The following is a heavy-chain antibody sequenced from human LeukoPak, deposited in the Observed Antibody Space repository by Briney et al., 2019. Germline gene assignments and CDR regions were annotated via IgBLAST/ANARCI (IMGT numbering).Heavy chain of an antibody. Sequence: GGSLRLSCAASGFTFSSYAMSWVRQAPGKGLEWVPAISGSGGSTYYADSVKGRFTISRDNSKNTLYLQMNSLRAEDTAVYYCAKDRVGYYYDSSGPPAPYYFDYWGQGTLVTVSS. CDR1: GFTFSSYA. J-gene: IGHJ4*02. V-gene: IGHV3-23*01. D-gene: IGHD3-22*01. CDR3: AKDRVGYYYDSSGPPAPYYFDY. CDR2: ISGSGGST.